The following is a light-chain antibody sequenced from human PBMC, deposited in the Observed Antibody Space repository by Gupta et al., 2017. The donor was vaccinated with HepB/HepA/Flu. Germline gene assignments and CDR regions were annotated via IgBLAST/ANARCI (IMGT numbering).Light chain of an antibody. Sequence: EIVMTQSPATLSVSPGERATLSCRASQSVSTNLAWYQQKPGQAPRILIYGASTRATGIPTRFSGSGSGTEFTLTISSLQSEDFAVYYCQQYNNWFRTFGQGTKVEIK. V-gene: IGKV3-15*01. CDR2: GAS. CDR3: QQYNNWFRT. J-gene: IGKJ1*01. CDR1: QSVSTN.